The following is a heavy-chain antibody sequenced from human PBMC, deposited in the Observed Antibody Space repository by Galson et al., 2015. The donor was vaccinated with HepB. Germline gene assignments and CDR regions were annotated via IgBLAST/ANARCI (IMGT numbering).Heavy chain of an antibody. J-gene: IGHJ3*02. CDR2: IYYSGST. V-gene: IGHV4-39*01. Sequence: SEPLSLTCTVSGGSISSSSYNWGWIRQPPGKGLEWIGSIYYSGSTYYNLSLKSRVTISVDTSKNQFSLKLSSVTAADTAVYYCARHQNSWARTRNGFDIWGQGTMVTVSS. D-gene: IGHD1-14*01. CDR1: GGSISSSSYN. CDR3: ARHQNSWARTRNGFDI.